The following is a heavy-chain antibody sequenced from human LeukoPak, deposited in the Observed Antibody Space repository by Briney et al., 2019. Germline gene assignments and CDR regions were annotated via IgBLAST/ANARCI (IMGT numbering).Heavy chain of an antibody. CDR3: AKDGWELLAYFDY. V-gene: IGHV3-7*01. CDR2: IKQDGSGK. CDR1: GFTFSSYW. D-gene: IGHD1-26*01. J-gene: IGHJ4*02. Sequence: PGGSLRLSCAASGFTFSSYWMSWVRQAPGKGLEWVANIKQDGSGKYYVDSVKGRFTISRDNAKNSLYLQMNSLRAEDTAVYYCAKDGWELLAYFDYWGQGTLVTVSS.